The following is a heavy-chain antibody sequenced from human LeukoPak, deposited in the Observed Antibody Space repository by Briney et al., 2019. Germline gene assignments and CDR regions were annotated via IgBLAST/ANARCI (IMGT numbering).Heavy chain of an antibody. V-gene: IGHV1-2*02. CDR3: AREGDSGSSDFDY. CDR2: INPNSGGT. Sequence: ASVKVSCKASGYTFTGYYMHWVRQAPGQGLEWMGWINPNSGGTNYAQKFQGRVTMTRDTSISTACMELSRLRSDDTAVYYCAREGDSGSSDFDYWGQGTLVTVSS. D-gene: IGHD1-26*01. CDR1: GYTFTGYY. J-gene: IGHJ4*02.